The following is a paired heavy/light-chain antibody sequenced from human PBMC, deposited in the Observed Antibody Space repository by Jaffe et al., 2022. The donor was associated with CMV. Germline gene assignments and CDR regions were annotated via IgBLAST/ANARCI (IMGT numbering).Heavy chain of an antibody. Sequence: QVQLVESGGGVVQPGKSLRLSCLASGFTFSAYGMHWVRQAPGKGLEWVAVIWADGSQTRYADSAKGRFTISKDNSKNTLWLQMNSLRVEDTAVYYCATDQGGSPFDYWGQGTLVTVSS. V-gene: IGHV3-33*01. CDR3: ATDQGGSPFDY. CDR1: GFTFSAYG. J-gene: IGHJ4*02. CDR2: IWADGSQT. D-gene: IGHD1-26*01.
Light chain of an antibody. Sequence: DIVMTQSPDSLAVSLGERATINCKSSQSVLRNSNNKDCLAWYRQRPGQPPELLIYWASTRGSGVPDRFSGSGSGTDFTLTISSLQAEDVAVYYCQQYFESPWTFGQGTQVEIK. CDR3: QQYFESPWT. CDR2: WAS. J-gene: IGKJ1*01. V-gene: IGKV4-1*01. CDR1: QSVLRNSNNKDC.